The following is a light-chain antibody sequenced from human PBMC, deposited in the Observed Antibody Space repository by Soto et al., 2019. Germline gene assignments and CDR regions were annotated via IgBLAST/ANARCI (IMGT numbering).Light chain of an antibody. CDR1: SSDLGGYNY. CDR3: SSYKTSSTVVV. V-gene: IGLV2-14*01. Sequence: QSALTQPASVSGSPGQSITISCTGTSSDLGGYNYVSWYQQYPGKAPKLMIFGVSDRPSGVSNRFSGSKSGTTASLTISGLQAEDEADYYCSSYKTSSTVVVFGGGTKLTVL. CDR2: GVS. J-gene: IGLJ2*01.